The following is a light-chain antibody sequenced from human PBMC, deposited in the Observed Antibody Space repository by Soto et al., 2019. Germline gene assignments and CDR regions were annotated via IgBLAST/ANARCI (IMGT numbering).Light chain of an antibody. J-gene: IGKJ1*01. CDR3: QQYGSSPTT. CDR1: QTVLNNY. V-gene: IGKV3-20*01. Sequence: EIVLTQSPGTLSLSPGERATLSCRASQTVLNNYLTWYQQKPGQAPRRLIFGAFIRATGIPDRFSGSGSGTDFTLTISRLEPEDFAVYYCQQYGSSPTTFGQGTKVDIK. CDR2: GAF.